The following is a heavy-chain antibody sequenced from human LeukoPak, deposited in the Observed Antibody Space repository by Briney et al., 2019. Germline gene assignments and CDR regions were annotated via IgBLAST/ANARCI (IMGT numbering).Heavy chain of an antibody. J-gene: IGHJ5*02. CDR3: ARGFYDSSGYSNCFDP. CDR2: IYYTGTT. Sequence: SETLSLTCTVSGDSISSSYWSWIRQPPGKTLEWIGYIYYTGTTNYNPSLKSRVTMSIGTSKNQFSLNLNSETAADTAVYYCARGFYDSSGYSNCFDPWGQGTLVTVSS. V-gene: IGHV4-59*01. CDR1: GDSISSSY. D-gene: IGHD3-22*01.